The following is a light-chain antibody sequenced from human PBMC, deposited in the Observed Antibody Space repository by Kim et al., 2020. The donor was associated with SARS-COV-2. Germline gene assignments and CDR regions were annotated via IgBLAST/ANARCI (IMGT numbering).Light chain of an antibody. Sequence: APGKKGMITWRGDSIGSKSVRRYQQKPGQAPVVVNYYDTDRPSGIPGRFSGSTSVNTATLTISRVEAGDEADYYCQVWDGNSDHAVFGGGTQLAVL. CDR1: SIGSKS. V-gene: IGLV3-21*04. CDR2: YDT. CDR3: QVWDGNSDHAV. J-gene: IGLJ2*01.